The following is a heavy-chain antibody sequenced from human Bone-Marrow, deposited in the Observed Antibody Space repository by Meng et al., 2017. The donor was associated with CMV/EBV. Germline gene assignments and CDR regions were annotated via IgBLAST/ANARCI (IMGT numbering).Heavy chain of an antibody. J-gene: IGHJ3*01. Sequence: GESLKISCTASGFTFSSYSMNWVRQAPGKELEWVSSISSSSSYIYYADSVKGRFTISRDNAKNSLYLQMNSLRAEDTAVYYCAREGRPYGFDVWGQGTLVTVSS. D-gene: IGHD6-6*01. CDR1: GFTFSSYS. CDR2: ISSSSSYI. CDR3: AREGRPYGFDV. V-gene: IGHV3-21*01.